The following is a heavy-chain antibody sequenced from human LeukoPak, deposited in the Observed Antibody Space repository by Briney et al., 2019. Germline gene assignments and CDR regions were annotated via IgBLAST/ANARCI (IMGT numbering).Heavy chain of an antibody. CDR3: ARVWRLASISIDY. V-gene: IGHV4-39*07. CDR2: IYYSGST. D-gene: IGHD6-19*01. CDR1: DGSISSSSYY. J-gene: IGHJ4*02. Sequence: PSETLSLTCTVSDGSISSSSYYWGWIRQPPGKGLEWIGSIYYSGSTYYNPSLKSRVTISVDTSKNQFSLKLSSVTAADTAVYYCARVWRLASISIDYWGQGTLVTVSS.